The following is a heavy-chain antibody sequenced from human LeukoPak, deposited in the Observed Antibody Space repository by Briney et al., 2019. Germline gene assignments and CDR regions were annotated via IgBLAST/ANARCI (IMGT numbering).Heavy chain of an antibody. V-gene: IGHV4-34*01. CDR1: GGSFSGYY. Sequence: PSETLSPTCAVYGGSFSGYYWSWIRQPPGKGLEWIGEINHSGSTNYDPSLKSRVTISVDTSKNQFSLKLSSVTAADTAVYYCAIYYGSGSYVDYWGQGTLVTVSS. J-gene: IGHJ4*02. D-gene: IGHD3-10*01. CDR2: INHSGST. CDR3: AIYYGSGSYVDY.